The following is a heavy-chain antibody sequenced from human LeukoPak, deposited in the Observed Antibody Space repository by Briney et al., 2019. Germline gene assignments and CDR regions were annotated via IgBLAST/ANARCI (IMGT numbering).Heavy chain of an antibody. J-gene: IGHJ6*03. Sequence: PGGSLRLSCAASGFTFCNAWMTWVRQAPGKGLEWVSYISSSGSTIYYADSVKGRFTISRDNAKNSLYLQMNSLRAEDTAVYYCARVSGDGLLDYYYYYYMDVWGKGTTVTVSS. CDR3: ARVSGDGLLDYYYYYYMDV. D-gene: IGHD4-17*01. CDR2: ISSSGSTI. V-gene: IGHV3-11*04. CDR1: GFTFCNAW.